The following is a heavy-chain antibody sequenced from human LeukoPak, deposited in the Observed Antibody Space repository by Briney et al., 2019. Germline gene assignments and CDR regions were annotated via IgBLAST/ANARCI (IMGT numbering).Heavy chain of an antibody. CDR1: GGTFSSYT. J-gene: IGHJ4*02. D-gene: IGHD6-19*01. V-gene: IGHV1-69*02. Sequence: SVKVSCXASGGTFSSYTISWVRQAPGQGLEWMGRIIPILGIANYAQKFQVRVTITADKSTSTAYMELSSLRSEDTAVYYCARGNSSGWYQQLDYWGQGTLVTVSS. CDR3: ARGNSSGWYQQLDY. CDR2: IIPILGIA.